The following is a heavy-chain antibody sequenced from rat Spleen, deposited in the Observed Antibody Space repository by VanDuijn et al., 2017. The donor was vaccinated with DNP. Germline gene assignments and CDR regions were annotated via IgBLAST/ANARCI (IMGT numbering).Heavy chain of an antibody. Sequence: EVHLVESGGGLVQPGRSLKLSCAASGFSFSNYGMAWVRQAPTKGLEWVASISTGGGKTYYRDSVKGRFTISRDNAKNTQYLQMDSLRSEDTATYYCARVMVVLTTGYYFDYWGLGVMVTVSS. CDR1: GFSFSNYG. D-gene: IGHD1-12*02. J-gene: IGHJ2*01. V-gene: IGHV5S13*01. CDR3: ARVMVVLTTGYYFDY. CDR2: ISTGGGKT.